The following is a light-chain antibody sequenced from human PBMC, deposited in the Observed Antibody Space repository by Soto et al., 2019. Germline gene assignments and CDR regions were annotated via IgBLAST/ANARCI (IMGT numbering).Light chain of an antibody. V-gene: IGLV1-44*01. CDR2: SNN. J-gene: IGLJ2*01. CDR1: SSNIGSNT. Sequence: QSVPTQPPSASGTPGQRVTISCSGSSSNIGSNTVNWYQQLPGTAPKLLIYSNNYRPSGVPDRFSGSKSGTSASLAISGLQSEDEADYYCAAWDDSLNGVVFGGGTKLTVL. CDR3: AAWDDSLNGVV.